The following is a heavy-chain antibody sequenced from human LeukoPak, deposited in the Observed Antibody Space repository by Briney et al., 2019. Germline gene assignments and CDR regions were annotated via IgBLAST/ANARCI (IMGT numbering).Heavy chain of an antibody. V-gene: IGHV1-2*02. CDR2: INPNSGGT. D-gene: IGHD6-19*01. CDR1: GYTFTGYY. CDR3: ARDFGYSSGWYSNWFDL. Sequence: GASVKVSCKASGYTFTGYYMHWVRQAPGQGLEWMGWINPNSGGTNYAQKFQGRVTMTRDTSISTAYMELSRLRSDDTAVYYCARDFGYSSGWYSNWFDLWGQGTLVTVSS. J-gene: IGHJ5*02.